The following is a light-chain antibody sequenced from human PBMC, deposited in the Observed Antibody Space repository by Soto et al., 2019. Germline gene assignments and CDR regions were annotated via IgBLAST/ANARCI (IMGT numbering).Light chain of an antibody. CDR3: EQYDTTPRT. CDR1: QSVSFNY. Sequence: DIVLTQSPGILSLSPVERATLSCRASQSVSFNYLASYQLKPGQAARLLVHGASTRVTGIPDRFTGSGSETAFTLTISRLEPEDFAVYFCEQYDTTPRTFGQGTKVDIK. J-gene: IGKJ1*01. V-gene: IGKV3-20*01. CDR2: GAS.